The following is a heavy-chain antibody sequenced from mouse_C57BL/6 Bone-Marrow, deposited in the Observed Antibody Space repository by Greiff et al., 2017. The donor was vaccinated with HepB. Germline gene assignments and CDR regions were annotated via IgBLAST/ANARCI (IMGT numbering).Heavy chain of an antibody. V-gene: IGHV1-11*01. CDR2: IYPVSGET. D-gene: IGHD1-1*01. Sequence: QVQLKESGAELASPGASVTLSCKASGYTFTDHIMNWVKKRPGQGLEWIGRIYPVSGETNYNQKFMGKATFSVVRSSSTVYMVLNSLTSEDPAVYYCGRDITTVVATDYWGQGTTLTVSS. CDR3: GRDITTVVATDY. CDR1: GYTFTDHI. J-gene: IGHJ2*01.